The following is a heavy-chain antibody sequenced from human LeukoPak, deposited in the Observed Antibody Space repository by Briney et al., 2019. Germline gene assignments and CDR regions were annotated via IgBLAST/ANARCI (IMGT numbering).Heavy chain of an antibody. CDR1: GYTFTSYA. J-gene: IGHJ4*02. V-gene: IGHV1-69*05. D-gene: IGHD2-15*01. CDR2: IIPIFGTA. Sequence: GASVTVSCKASGYTFTSYAISWVRQAPGQGLEWMGVIIPIFGTANYAQKFQGRVTITTDESTSTAYMELSSLRSEDTAVYYCARDVPPGSSWGPLVCWGQGTLVTVSS. CDR3: ARDVPPGSSWGPLVC.